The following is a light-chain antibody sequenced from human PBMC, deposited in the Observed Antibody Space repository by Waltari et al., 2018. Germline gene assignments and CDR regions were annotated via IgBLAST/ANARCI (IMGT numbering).Light chain of an antibody. CDR1: IFGNKY. CDR3: QALGTGAWV. V-gene: IGLV3-1*01. Sequence: SYELTQPPSVSVSPGQTASITCSGDIFGNKYASWYQQKPGQSPLLGIYQDTKRPSEIPERFSGSKSANAATLTITGTQAMDEADYYCQALGTGAWVFGGGTKLTVL. CDR2: QDT. J-gene: IGLJ3*02.